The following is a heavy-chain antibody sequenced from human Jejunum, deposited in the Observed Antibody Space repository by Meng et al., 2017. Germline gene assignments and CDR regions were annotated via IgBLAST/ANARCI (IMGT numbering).Heavy chain of an antibody. CDR2: IDNSGST. CDR3: ARAAAGTGFGYFDL. D-gene: IGHD6-19*01. V-gene: IGHV4-61*01. J-gene: IGHJ2*01. Sequence: QAQMQESGPGLVRPSQTLLLLCTVSGVPVNIRTYYWSWIRQPPGKGLEWIAYIDNSGSTNYNPSLKSRVIISVDTSKNQFYLQMSSLTAADTAVYYCARAAAGTGFGYFDLWGRGTLVTVSS. CDR1: GVPVNIRTYY.